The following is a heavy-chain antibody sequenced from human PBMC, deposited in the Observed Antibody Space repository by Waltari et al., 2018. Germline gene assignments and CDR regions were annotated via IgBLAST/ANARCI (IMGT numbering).Heavy chain of an antibody. J-gene: IGHJ6*02. CDR3: AKDEGNRIAPTFGMDA. V-gene: IGHV3-23*01. Sequence: EFQLLEAGGGLAQPGGSLRLSCAAPGFRLTRYTVNWVRQAPGKGVGWVSLMSGSGLIEYGDSVKGRFTISRDNAKNTLYLEMNRLRVEDTAVYFCAKDEGNRIAPTFGMDAWGHGTTVLVS. D-gene: IGHD3-16*01. CDR2: MSGSGLI. CDR1: GFRLTRYT.